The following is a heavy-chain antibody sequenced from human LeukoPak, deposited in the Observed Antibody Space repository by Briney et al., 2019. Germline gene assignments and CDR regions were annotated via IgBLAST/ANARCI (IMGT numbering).Heavy chain of an antibody. CDR3: ARAYDFWSGYSALYYFDY. J-gene: IGHJ4*02. D-gene: IGHD3-3*01. Sequence: ASVKVSCKASGYTFTSYDINWVRQATGQGLEWMGWMNPNSGNTGYAQKFQCRVTITRNTSISTAYLELSSLRSEDTAGYYCARAYDFWSGYSALYYFDYWGQGTLVTVSS. CDR1: GYTFTSYD. V-gene: IGHV1-8*03. CDR2: MNPNSGNT.